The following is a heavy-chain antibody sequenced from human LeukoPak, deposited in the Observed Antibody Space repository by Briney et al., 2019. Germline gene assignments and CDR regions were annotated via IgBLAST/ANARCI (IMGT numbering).Heavy chain of an antibody. CDR3: ARATNDCSSTSCSLYYFDY. V-gene: IGHV4-34*01. Sequence: SETLSLTCAVYGGSFSGYYWSWIRQPPGKGLEWIGEINHSGSTIYNPSLKSRVTISVDTSKNQFSLKLSSVTAADTAVYYCARATNDCSSTSCSLYYFDYWGQGTLVTVSS. D-gene: IGHD2-2*01. J-gene: IGHJ4*02. CDR2: INHSGST. CDR1: GGSFSGYY.